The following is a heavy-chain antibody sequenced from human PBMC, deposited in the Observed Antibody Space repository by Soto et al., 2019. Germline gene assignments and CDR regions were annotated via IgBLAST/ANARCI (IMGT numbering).Heavy chain of an antibody. CDR2: IYPGDSDT. J-gene: IGHJ4*02. Sequence: GESLKISCXGSGYSFTNYWIGWVRQMSGKGLEWMAIIYPGDSDTRYSPSIQGQVTISADKSISTAYLQWSSLRASDTAMYYCATGSGPKDIDYWGQGTLVTV. CDR1: GYSFTNYW. CDR3: ATGSGPKDIDY. V-gene: IGHV5-51*01. D-gene: IGHD2-15*01.